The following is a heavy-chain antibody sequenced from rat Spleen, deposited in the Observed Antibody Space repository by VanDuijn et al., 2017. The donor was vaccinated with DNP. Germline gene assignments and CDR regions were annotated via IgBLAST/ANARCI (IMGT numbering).Heavy chain of an antibody. V-gene: IGHV5-25*01. D-gene: IGHD1-2*01. CDR3: VRPLGYSSYGFAY. J-gene: IGHJ3*01. CDR1: GFTFRNYD. Sequence: EVKLVESGGGLVQPGKSMKLSCVVSGFTFRNYDMAWVRQAPKKGLEWIAFLSHDGSNIYYRDSVQGRFTISRDNAKDTLYLQGDSLRSEDTATYYCVRPLGYSSYGFAYWGQGTLVIVSS. CDR2: LSHDGSNI.